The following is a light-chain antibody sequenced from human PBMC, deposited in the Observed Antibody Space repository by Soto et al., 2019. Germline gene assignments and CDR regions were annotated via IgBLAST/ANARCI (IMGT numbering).Light chain of an antibody. J-gene: IGKJ1*01. CDR3: QQGYSTPRT. Sequence: DIQMTQSPSSLSASVGDRVTITCRASQSISTYLNWYQQKPGNAPKLLIYAASNLQSGVPSRFSGSGSGTDFTLTISSLQPEDFATYYCQQGYSTPRTFGQGTKVDI. CDR1: QSISTY. CDR2: AAS. V-gene: IGKV1-39*01.